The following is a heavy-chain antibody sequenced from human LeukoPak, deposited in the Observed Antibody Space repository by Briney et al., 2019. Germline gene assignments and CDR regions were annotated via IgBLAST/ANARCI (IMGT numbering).Heavy chain of an antibody. D-gene: IGHD2/OR15-2a*01. CDR3: ARLNSDGFDI. Sequence: PSETLSLTCTVSGGSLGGYYWYWIRQPAGKGLEWIGRIYSSGSTNYAPSLKSRVTMSIDTSKKHLSLKLNTVTAADTAVYYCARLNSDGFDIWGQGTKVTVSS. CDR2: IYSSGST. CDR1: GGSLGGYY. V-gene: IGHV4-4*07. J-gene: IGHJ3*02.